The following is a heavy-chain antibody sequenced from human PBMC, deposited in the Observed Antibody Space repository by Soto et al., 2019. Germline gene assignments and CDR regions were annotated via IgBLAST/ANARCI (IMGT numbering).Heavy chain of an antibody. V-gene: IGHV4-30-4*01. CDR2: IYYSGST. Sequence: QVQLQESGPGLVKPSQTLSLTCTVSGGSISSGDYYWSWIRQPPGKGLEWIGYIYYSGSTYYNPSLTSRDTITVDTSKNELSLKLSSVTAADTAVYYCAREPTLYGDHRYFDRGGRGTLVTVSS. D-gene: IGHD4-17*01. CDR1: GGSISSGDYY. J-gene: IGHJ2*01. CDR3: AREPTLYGDHRYFDR.